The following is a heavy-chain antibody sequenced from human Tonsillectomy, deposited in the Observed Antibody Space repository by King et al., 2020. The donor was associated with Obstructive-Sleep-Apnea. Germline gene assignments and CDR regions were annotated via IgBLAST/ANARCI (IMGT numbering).Heavy chain of an antibody. CDR3: AREGGYYDSSGYFDY. Sequence: VQLVESGGGLVQPGGSLRLSCAASGFTFSSYWMHWVRQAPGKGLVWVSRINSDGSSTSYADSVKGRFTISRDNAKNTLYLQMNSLRAEDTVVYYCAREGGYYDSSGYFDYWGQGTLVTVSS. J-gene: IGHJ4*02. V-gene: IGHV3-74*01. CDR2: INSDGSST. CDR1: GFTFSSYW. D-gene: IGHD3-22*01.